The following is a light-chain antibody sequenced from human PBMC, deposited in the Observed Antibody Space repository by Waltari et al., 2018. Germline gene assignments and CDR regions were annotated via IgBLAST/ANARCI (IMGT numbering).Light chain of an antibody. CDR1: QSVVYSSNNKNY. CDR2: WAS. V-gene: IGKV4-1*01. J-gene: IGKJ1*01. Sequence: DIVMTQSPDSLAVSVGERATINCKSSQSVVYSSNNKNYLAWYQQKPGQPPKLLIYWASTRESGVPDRFSGSGSGTDFTLTISSLQAEDVAVYYCQQYYSTPSWTFGQGTKVEIK. CDR3: QQYYSTPSWT.